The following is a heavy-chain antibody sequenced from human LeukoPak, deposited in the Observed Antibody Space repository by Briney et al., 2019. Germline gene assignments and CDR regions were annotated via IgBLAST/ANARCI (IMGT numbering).Heavy chain of an antibody. CDR1: GSTFSSYW. D-gene: IGHD3-3*01. J-gene: IGHJ4*02. CDR3: AKDHYWSIDY. V-gene: IGHV3-74*01. Sequence: GGSLRLSCAASGSTFSSYWMNWVRHAPGQGLVWVSRIKGDGISTNYADSVKGRFTISRDIAKNTLYLQMNSLRAEDTGVYYCAKDHYWSIDYWGRGTLVTVSS. CDR2: IKGDGIST.